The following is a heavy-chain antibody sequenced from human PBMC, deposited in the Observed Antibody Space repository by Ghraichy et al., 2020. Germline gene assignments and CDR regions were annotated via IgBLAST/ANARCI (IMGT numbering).Heavy chain of an antibody. CDR3: AGVVVAATRWFDP. CDR2: INHSGSA. D-gene: IGHD2-15*01. V-gene: IGHV4-34*01. J-gene: IGHJ5*02. CDR1: NGSFSGYY. Sequence: SQTISLTCAVYNGSFSGYYWSWIRQPPGKGLEWIGEINHSGSANYNPSLKSRVTMSVDTSKNQFSLKLNSVTAADTAVYYCAGVVVAATRWFDPWGQGTLVTVSS.